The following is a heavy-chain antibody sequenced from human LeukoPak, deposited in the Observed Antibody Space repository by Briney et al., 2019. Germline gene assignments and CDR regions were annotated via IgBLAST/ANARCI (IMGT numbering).Heavy chain of an antibody. Sequence: ASVKVSCKASGYTFTSNGISWVRQAPGQGLEWMGIINPSGGSTSYAQKFQGRVTMTRDTSTSTVYMELSSLRSEDTAVYYCARDLGRDSDYWGQGTLVTVSS. CDR2: INPSGGST. D-gene: IGHD5-24*01. V-gene: IGHV1-46*01. J-gene: IGHJ4*02. CDR3: ARDLGRDSDY. CDR1: GYTFTSNG.